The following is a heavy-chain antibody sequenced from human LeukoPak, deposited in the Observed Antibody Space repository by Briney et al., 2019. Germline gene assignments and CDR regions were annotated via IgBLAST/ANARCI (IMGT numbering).Heavy chain of an antibody. CDR3: AKTSDQLLYSKFDF. CDR1: GFTFSFYG. Sequence: GESLRLSCAPSGFTFSFYGMHWVRQAPGKGLEWVAFIQYDGSYKFYADSVQGRFSISRDNSKNTLFLQMNSLRAEDTAVYYCAKTSDQLLYSKFDFWGQGTLVTVSS. D-gene: IGHD2/OR15-2a*01. CDR2: IQYDGSYK. V-gene: IGHV3-30*02. J-gene: IGHJ4*02.